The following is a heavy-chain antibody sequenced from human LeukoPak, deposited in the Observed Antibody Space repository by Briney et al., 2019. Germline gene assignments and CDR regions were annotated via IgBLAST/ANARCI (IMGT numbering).Heavy chain of an antibody. V-gene: IGHV4-38-2*02. Sequence: PSETLSLTCTVSGYSISSGYYWGWIRQPPGKGLEWIGSIYHSGSTYYNPSLKSRVTISVDTSKNQFSLKLRFVTAADTAVYYCAIRGDSSRIDYWGQGTLVTVSS. CDR2: IYHSGST. CDR3: AIRGDSSRIDY. J-gene: IGHJ4*02. D-gene: IGHD3-22*01. CDR1: GYSISSGYY.